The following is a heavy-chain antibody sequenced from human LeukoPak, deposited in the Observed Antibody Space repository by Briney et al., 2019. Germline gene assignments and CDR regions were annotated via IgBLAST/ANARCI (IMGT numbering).Heavy chain of an antibody. J-gene: IGHJ4*02. CDR1: GFTFSNFG. CDR3: ARDLGGPDY. D-gene: IGHD3-16*01. CDR2: ISYDGSEK. V-gene: IGHV3-30*15. Sequence: PGGSLRLSCAASGFTFSNFGMQWVRQAPGKGLEWVAIISYDGSEKYYADSVKGQFTISGDNSKNTLYLQMGSLRTNDTAVYFCARDLGGPDYWGQGTLATVSS.